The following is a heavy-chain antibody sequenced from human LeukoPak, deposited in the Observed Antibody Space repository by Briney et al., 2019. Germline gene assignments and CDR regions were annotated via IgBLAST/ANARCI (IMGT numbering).Heavy chain of an antibody. V-gene: IGHV1-2*02. D-gene: IGHD3-10*01. CDR2: INPNSGGT. J-gene: IGHJ5*02. CDR3: ARLLWFGESNWFDP. CDR1: GYTFTVYY. Sequence: ASVTVSFKASGYTFTVYYMHWVRQAPGQGLGWMGWINPNSGGTNYAQKFQGRVTMTRDTSISTAYMELSRLRSDDTAVYYCARLLWFGESNWFDPWGQGTLVTVSS.